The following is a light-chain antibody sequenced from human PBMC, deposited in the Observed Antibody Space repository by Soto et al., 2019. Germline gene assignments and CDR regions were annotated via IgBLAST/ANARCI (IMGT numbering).Light chain of an antibody. CDR2: DAS. Sequence: DIQMTQSPSTLSASVGDRVTITCRASHSISSWLAWYQQKPGKAPKLLIYDASRLESGVPSRFSGSRSGTELTLTISSLQPDDFATYFCQQYDGYSGYTFGQGTRMESK. J-gene: IGKJ2*01. V-gene: IGKV1-5*01. CDR3: QQYDGYSGYT. CDR1: HSISSW.